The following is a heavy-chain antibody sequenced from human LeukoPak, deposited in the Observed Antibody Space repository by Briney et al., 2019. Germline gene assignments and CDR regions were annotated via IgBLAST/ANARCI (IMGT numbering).Heavy chain of an antibody. CDR3: ARGGYSYGYYFDY. CDR2: INPNSGGT. J-gene: IGHJ4*02. D-gene: IGHD5-18*01. V-gene: IGHV1-2*02. Sequence: ASVKVSCKSSGYTFTGYYMHWVRQAPGQGLEWMGWINPNSGGTNYAQKFQGRVTMTRDTSISTAYMELSRLRSDDTAVYYCARGGYSYGYYFDYWGQGTLVTVSS. CDR1: GYTFTGYY.